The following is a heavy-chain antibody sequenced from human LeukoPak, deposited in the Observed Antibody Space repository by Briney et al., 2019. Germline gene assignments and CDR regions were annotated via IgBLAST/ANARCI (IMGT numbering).Heavy chain of an antibody. D-gene: IGHD3-9*01. V-gene: IGHV4-34*01. Sequence: SETLSLTCAVYGGSFSGYYWSWIRQPPGKGLEWIGEINHSGSTNYNPSLKSRVTISVDTSKNQFSLKLSSVTAADTAVYYCAREFRYYDILTGYYDYWGQGTLVTVSS. CDR2: INHSGST. CDR3: AREFRYYDILTGYYDY. CDR1: GGSFSGYY. J-gene: IGHJ4*02.